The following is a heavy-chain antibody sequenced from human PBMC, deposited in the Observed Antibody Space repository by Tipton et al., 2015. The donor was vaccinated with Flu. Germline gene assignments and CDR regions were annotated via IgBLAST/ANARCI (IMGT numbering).Heavy chain of an antibody. J-gene: IGHJ2*01. V-gene: IGHV3-9*01. CDR2: ISWNSGSI. Sequence: RSLRLSCAASGFTFDDHAMHWVRQAPGKGLEWVSGISWNSGSIGYADSVKGRFTISRDNAKNSLYLQMNSLRAEDTALYYCTRGGMVATLYWYFDLWGRGTLVTVSS. CDR3: TRGGMVATLYWYFDL. D-gene: IGHD5-12*01. CDR1: GFTFDDHA.